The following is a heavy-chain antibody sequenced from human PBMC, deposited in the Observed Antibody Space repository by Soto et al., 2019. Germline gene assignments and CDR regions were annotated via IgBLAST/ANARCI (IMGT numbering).Heavy chain of an antibody. J-gene: IGHJ1*01. CDR1: GFTFSNYW. CDR2: VREDGNEK. D-gene: IGHD6-13*01. V-gene: IGHV3-7*03. CDR3: VKDESINWYSGHFRH. Sequence: LRLSCAASGFTFSNYWMTWVRQAPGKRPEWVANVREDGNEKYYADSVKGRFAISRDNAKNSLHLQMNSLSAEDTAFYYCVKDESINWYSGHFRHWGQGTLVTVSS.